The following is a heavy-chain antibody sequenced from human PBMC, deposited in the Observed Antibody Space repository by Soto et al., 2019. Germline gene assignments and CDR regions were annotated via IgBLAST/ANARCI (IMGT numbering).Heavy chain of an antibody. J-gene: IGHJ4*02. CDR1: GFTFGGYA. V-gene: IGHV3-49*03. CDR2: TRTRAYGRTT. D-gene: IGHD5-12*01. Sequence: GGSLRLSCTASGFTFGGYAMSWFRQAPGKGLEWVGFTRTRAYGRTTEYAASVLGRFTISRDDSKSIAYLQMDSLRTEDTAVYYCSRRMYSVSETSPLFFDYWGLGTLVTVS. CDR3: SRRMYSVSETSPLFFDY.